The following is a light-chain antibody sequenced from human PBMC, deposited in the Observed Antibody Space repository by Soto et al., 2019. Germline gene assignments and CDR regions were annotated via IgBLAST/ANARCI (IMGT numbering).Light chain of an antibody. CDR1: SSDVGAYNF. V-gene: IGLV2-14*03. CDR3: SAYTVSRTYV. Sequence: QSALTQPASVSGSPGQSITISCTGTSSDVGAYNFVSWHQQHPGKAPKLMIYNVYDRPSGISYRFSGSKSGNTASLTIYGLQGEDEADYYCSAYTVSRTYVFGTGTRSPS. CDR2: NVY. J-gene: IGLJ1*01.